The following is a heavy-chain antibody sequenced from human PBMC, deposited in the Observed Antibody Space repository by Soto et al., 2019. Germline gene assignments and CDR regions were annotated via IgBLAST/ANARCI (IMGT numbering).Heavy chain of an antibody. CDR1: GDSISNLDYF. CDR2: IYKSATT. D-gene: IGHD7-27*01. V-gene: IGHV4-30-4*01. Sequence: SGTLSLTCSVSGDSISNLDYFWAWIRQPPGQALEYIGFIYKSATTYYNPSFESRVAISVDTSKSQFSLNVTSVTAADTAVYFCARGRYCLTGRCFPNWFDSWGQGALVTV. CDR3: ARGRYCLTGRCFPNWFDS. J-gene: IGHJ5*01.